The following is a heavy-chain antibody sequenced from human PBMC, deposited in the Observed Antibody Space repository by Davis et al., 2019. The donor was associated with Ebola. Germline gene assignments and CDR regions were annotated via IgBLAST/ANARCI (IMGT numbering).Heavy chain of an antibody. J-gene: IGHJ4*02. CDR1: GGSFSGYY. CDR3: ARRDGYAPPRY. V-gene: IGHV4-34*01. CDR2: INHSGST. D-gene: IGHD5-24*01. Sequence: MPGGSLRLSCAVYGGSFSGYYWSWIRQPPGKGLEWIGEINHSGSTHYNPSLKSRVTISVDTSKNQFSLKLSSVTAADTAVYYCARRDGYAPPRYWGQGTLVTVSS.